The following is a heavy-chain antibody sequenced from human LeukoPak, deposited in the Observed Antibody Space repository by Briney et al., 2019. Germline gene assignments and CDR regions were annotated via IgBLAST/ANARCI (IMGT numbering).Heavy chain of an antibody. CDR2: IYYSGST. J-gene: IGHJ4*02. D-gene: IGHD4-17*01. CDR1: GGSISSYY. Sequence: SETLSLTCTVSGGSISSYYWSWIRQPPGKGLEWIGYIYYSGSTNYNPSLKSRVTISVDTSKNQFSLKLSSVTAADTAVYYCASQAVSRWNYFDYWGQGTPVTVSS. V-gene: IGHV4-59*01. CDR3: ASQAVSRWNYFDY.